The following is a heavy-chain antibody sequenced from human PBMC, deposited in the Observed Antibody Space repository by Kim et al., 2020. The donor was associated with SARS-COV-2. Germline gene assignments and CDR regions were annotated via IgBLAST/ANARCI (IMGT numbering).Heavy chain of an antibody. Sequence: GESLKISCKGSGYSFTSYWIAWVRQMPGKGLEWMGIIYPGDSDTRYSPSFQGQVTISADKSISTAYLQWSGLKASDTAMYYCARGINGYSYGFDYWGQGTLVSVSS. J-gene: IGHJ4*02. CDR3: ARGINGYSYGFDY. D-gene: IGHD5-18*01. V-gene: IGHV5-51*01. CDR1: GYSFTSYW. CDR2: IYPGDSDT.